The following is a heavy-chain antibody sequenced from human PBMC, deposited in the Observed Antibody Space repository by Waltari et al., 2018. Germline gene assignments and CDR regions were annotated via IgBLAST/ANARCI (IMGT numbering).Heavy chain of an antibody. CDR3: AKPFYNWDDPLVS. CDR2: ISFSDAT. Sequence: EVQLLESGGELVQAGGSRKLAWGTSGAAFPNIAITWVRRAPGTGLQWVAAISFSDATFHADSVKGRFTISRDTSKDTVYLQMNSLRADDTAVYYCAKPFYNWDDPLVSWGQGTPVTVSS. J-gene: IGHJ5*02. D-gene: IGHD1-20*01. CDR1: GAAFPNIA. V-gene: IGHV3-23*01.